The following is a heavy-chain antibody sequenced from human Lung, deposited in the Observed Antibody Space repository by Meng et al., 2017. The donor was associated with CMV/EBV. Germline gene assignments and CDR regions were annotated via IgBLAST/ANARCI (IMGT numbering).Heavy chain of an antibody. V-gene: IGHV4-34*01. Sequence: LXCAVFGGSFSGYYWSWIRQPPGKGLEWIGKINHSGSTNYNPSLKSRVTVSVDTSKSQFSLKLSSVTAAETVVYYCARSGVTFVFWSGYAFDYLGQGXMVTVSS. CDR2: INHSGST. CDR3: ARSGVTFVFWSGYAFDY. D-gene: IGHD3-3*01. J-gene: IGHJ4*02. CDR1: GGSFSGYY.